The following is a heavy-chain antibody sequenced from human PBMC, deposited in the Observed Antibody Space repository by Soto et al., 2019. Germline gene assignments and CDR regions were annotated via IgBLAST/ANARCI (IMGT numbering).Heavy chain of an antibody. CDR1: GFTFSSYA. J-gene: IGHJ4*02. CDR3: ARDWVYTYYYDSSGYYGPLDY. CDR2: ISYDGSNK. Sequence: GGSLRLSCAASGFTFSSYAMHWVRQAPGKGLEWVAVISYDGSNKYYADSVKGRFTISRDNSKNTLYLQMNSLRAEDTAVYYCARDWVYTYYYDSSGYYGPLDYWGQGTLVTVSS. V-gene: IGHV3-30-3*01. D-gene: IGHD3-22*01.